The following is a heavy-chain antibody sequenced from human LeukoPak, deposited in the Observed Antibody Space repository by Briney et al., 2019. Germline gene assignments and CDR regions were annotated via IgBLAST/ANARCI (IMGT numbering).Heavy chain of an antibody. CDR1: GDTFTTYD. Sequence: GASVKVSCKASGDTFTTYDINWVRQAPGQGLEWMGWMNPKSGNTVYAQKFQGRVIMTRDTSKSTAYMELSSLRPEDTAVYYCGRAITIFDYYYMDVWGKGSTVTVSS. CDR3: GRAITIFDYYYMDV. CDR2: MNPKSGNT. V-gene: IGHV1-8*01. J-gene: IGHJ6*03. D-gene: IGHD3-3*01.